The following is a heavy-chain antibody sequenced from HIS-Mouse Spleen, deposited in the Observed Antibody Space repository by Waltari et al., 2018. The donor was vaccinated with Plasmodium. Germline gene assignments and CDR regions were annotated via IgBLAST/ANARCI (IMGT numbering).Heavy chain of an antibody. D-gene: IGHD6-13*01. V-gene: IGHV3-7*01. CDR1: GFTFSSSW. J-gene: IGHJ4*02. CDR2: IKQDGSEK. CDR3: ARGRYSSSWYYFDY. Sequence: EVQLVESGGGLVQPGGSLRLSCAASGFTFSSSWMSWVLQAPGKGMEWVANIKQDGSEKYYVDSVKGRFTISRDNAKNSLYLQMNSLRAEDTAVYYCARGRYSSSWYYFDYWGQGTLVTVSS.